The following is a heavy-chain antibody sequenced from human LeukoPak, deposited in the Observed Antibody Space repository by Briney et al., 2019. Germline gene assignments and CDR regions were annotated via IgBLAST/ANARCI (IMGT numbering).Heavy chain of an antibody. CDR3: ARFGGPHAYI. D-gene: IGHD3-3*01. CDR2: IYTSGTT. Sequence: PSETLSLTCTVSGGSISSYYWSWIRQPAGKGLEWIGRIYTSGTTHYNPPLKSRVTMSVDTSKNHFSLTLSSVTAADTAVYYCARFGGPHAYIWGQGTMVTVSS. V-gene: IGHV4-4*07. CDR1: GGSISSYY. J-gene: IGHJ3*02.